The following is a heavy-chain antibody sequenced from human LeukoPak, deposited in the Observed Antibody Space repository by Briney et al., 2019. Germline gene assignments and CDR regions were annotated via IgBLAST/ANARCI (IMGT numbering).Heavy chain of an antibody. CDR2: ISYDGSNK. V-gene: IGHV3-30-3*01. J-gene: IGHJ4*02. CDR1: GFTFSSYA. CDR3: ARDGFSYSYDSSGYYYPAY. Sequence: GGSLRLSCAASGFTFSSYAMHWVRQAPGKGLEWVAVISYDGSNKYYAHSVKGQFTFSRDNSKNTLFLQMNSLRAEDTAVYYCARDGFSYSYDSSGYYYPAYWGQGTLGTVSS. D-gene: IGHD3-22*01.